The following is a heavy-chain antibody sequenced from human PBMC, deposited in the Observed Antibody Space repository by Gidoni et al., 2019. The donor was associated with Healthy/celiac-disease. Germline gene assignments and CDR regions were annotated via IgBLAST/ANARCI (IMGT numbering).Heavy chain of an antibody. D-gene: IGHD4-4*01. CDR3: AKAGFPPMTTDY. CDR2: ISGSGGST. J-gene: IGHJ4*02. Sequence: TFSSYAMSWVRQAPGKGLEWVSAISGSGGSTYYAASVKGRFTISRDNTKNTLYLQMNSLRAEDTAVYYCAKAGFPPMTTDYWGQGTLVTVSS. CDR1: TFSSYA. V-gene: IGHV3-23*01.